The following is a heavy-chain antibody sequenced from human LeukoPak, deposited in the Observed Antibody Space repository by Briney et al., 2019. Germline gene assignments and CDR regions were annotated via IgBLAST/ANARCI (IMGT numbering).Heavy chain of an antibody. Sequence: GGSLRLSCAASGLTFSSCAMSWVRQAPGKGLEWVSGISDSGGTTSYTDSVKGRFTISRDNSKSTLYLQMNSLRAEDTAVYYCAKERETYNDYWGQGTLLTVSS. V-gene: IGHV3-23*01. J-gene: IGHJ4*02. CDR3: AKERETYNDY. CDR2: ISDSGGTT. CDR1: GLTFSSCA. D-gene: IGHD1-1*01.